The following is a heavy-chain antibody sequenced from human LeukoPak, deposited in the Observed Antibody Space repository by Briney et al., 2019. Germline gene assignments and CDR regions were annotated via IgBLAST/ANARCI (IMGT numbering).Heavy chain of an antibody. V-gene: IGHV1-2*02. Sequence: AASVKVSCRTSGYTFTDYYPHWVRQAPGQELEWMGRIDPNSGGTNYAQKFQVRVTVTRDTSISTVYMELSGLRSDDTAVYYCARVPGPYTTSRFDYWGQGTLVTVSS. CDR1: GYTFTDYY. CDR3: ARVPGPYTTSRFDY. CDR2: IDPNSGGT. J-gene: IGHJ4*02. D-gene: IGHD6-13*01.